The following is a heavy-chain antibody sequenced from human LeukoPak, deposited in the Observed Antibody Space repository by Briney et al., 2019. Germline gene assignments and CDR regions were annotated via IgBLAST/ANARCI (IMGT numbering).Heavy chain of an antibody. CDR2: INSGGTT. Sequence: GGSLRLSCAASGFTVSNNYMTWVRQAPGKGLEWVSFINSGGTTYYADSVKGRFTISRDSSRNMLYLQMNSLRTEDTAVYYCARLDSKGNYFDFWGQGTLVTVSS. CDR3: ARLDSKGNYFDF. CDR1: GFTVSNNY. V-gene: IGHV3-53*01. D-gene: IGHD3-22*01. J-gene: IGHJ4*02.